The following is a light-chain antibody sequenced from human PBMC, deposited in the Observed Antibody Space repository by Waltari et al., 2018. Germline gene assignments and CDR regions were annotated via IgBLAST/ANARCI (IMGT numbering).Light chain of an antibody. J-gene: IGLJ2*01. CDR3: SSQSSNDVVL. V-gene: IGLV2-14*01. CDR1: SNDVGGYNS. Sequence: QSALTQPASVSGSPGQSVTSFCAGTSNDVGGYNSVSWYQEHPGQAPRVTIYDVSDRPSGVSDRFPGSKSGHTASLTISGLQAEDEADYYCSSQSSNDVVLFGGGTKLTVL. CDR2: DVS.